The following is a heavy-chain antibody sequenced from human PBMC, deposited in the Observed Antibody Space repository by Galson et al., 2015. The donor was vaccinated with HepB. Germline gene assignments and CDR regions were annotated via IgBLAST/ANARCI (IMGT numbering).Heavy chain of an antibody. CDR1: GFTFSDYY. J-gene: IGHJ6*03. D-gene: IGHD3-22*01. Sequence: SLRLSCAASGFTFSDYYMSWIRQAPGKGLEWVSYISSSGSTIYYADSVKGRFTISRDNAKNSLYLQMNSLRAEDTAVYYCAKNYYDSSGYYGPYYYYYMDVWGKGTTVTVSS. CDR2: ISSSGSTI. V-gene: IGHV3-11*01. CDR3: AKNYYDSSGYYGPYYYYYMDV.